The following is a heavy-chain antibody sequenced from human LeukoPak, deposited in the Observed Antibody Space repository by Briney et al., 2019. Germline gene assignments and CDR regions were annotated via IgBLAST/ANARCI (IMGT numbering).Heavy chain of an antibody. CDR2: ISAYNGNT. Sequence: GASVKVSCKASGYTFTSYGISWVRQAPGQGLEWMGWISAYNGNTNYAQKLQGRVTMTTDTSTSTAYMELRSLRSDDTAVYYCARSSYYYDSSGYYFGYWGQGTLVTVSS. CDR3: ARSSYYYDSSGYYFGY. D-gene: IGHD3-22*01. CDR1: GYTFTSYG. V-gene: IGHV1-18*01. J-gene: IGHJ4*02.